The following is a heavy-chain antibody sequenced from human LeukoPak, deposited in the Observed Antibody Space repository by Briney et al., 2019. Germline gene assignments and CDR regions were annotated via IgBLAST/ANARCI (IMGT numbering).Heavy chain of an antibody. CDR1: GFTFSSYW. V-gene: IGHV3-7*05. Sequence: GGSLRLSCAASGFTFSSYWMSWVRQAPGKGLEWVASIKQDGSERYYVDSVKGRFTISRGNAKNSLYLQINSLRAEDTAVYYCASLKWAFDIWGQGTRVTVSS. J-gene: IGHJ3*02. CDR2: IKQDGSER. D-gene: IGHD1-26*01. CDR3: ASLKWAFDI.